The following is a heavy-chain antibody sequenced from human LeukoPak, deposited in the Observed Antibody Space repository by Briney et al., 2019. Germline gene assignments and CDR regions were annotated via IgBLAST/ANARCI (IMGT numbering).Heavy chain of an antibody. CDR1: GGSFSGYY. CDR2: INHSGST. Sequence: SETPSLTCAVYGGSFSGYYWSWIRQPPGRALEWIGQINHSGSTNYNPSLKSRVTISVDTSKNQFSLKLSSVTAADTAVYYCARGRGYCSGGSCYRGGYYYYGMDVWGQGTTVTVSS. J-gene: IGHJ6*02. D-gene: IGHD2-15*01. V-gene: IGHV4-34*01. CDR3: ARGRGYCSGGSCYRGGYYYYGMDV.